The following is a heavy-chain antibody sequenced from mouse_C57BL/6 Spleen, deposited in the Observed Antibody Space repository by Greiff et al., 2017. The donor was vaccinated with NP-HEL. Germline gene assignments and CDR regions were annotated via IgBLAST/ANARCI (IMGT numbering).Heavy chain of an antibody. CDR2: ISSGSSTI. J-gene: IGHJ2*01. V-gene: IGHV5-17*01. CDR1: GFTFSDYG. CDR3: ARPPLNWVYYFDY. D-gene: IGHD4-1*01. Sequence: DVQLVESGGGLVKPGGSLKLSCAASGFTFSDYGMHWVRQAPEKGLEWVAYISSGSSTIYYADTVKGRFTISRDNAKNTLFLQMTSLRSEDTAMYYCARPPLNWVYYFDYWGQGTTLTVSS.